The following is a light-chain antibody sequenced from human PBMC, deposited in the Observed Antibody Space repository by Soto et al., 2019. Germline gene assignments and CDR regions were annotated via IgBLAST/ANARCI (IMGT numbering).Light chain of an antibody. CDR2: TNN. CDR3: AAWDDSLNGRV. Sequence: QSVLTQPPSASGTPGQRVTISCSGTTSNIGSNTVNWYQQLPGTAPKVVIYTNNQRPSGVPDRFSGSKSGTSASLAINGLQSEDEADYYCAAWDDSLNGRVFGGGTKVTVL. J-gene: IGLJ2*01. CDR1: TSNIGSNT. V-gene: IGLV1-44*01.